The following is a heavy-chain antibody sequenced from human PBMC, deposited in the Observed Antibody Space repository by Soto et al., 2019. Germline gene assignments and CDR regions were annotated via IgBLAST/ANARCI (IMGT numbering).Heavy chain of an antibody. Sequence: QVQLVQSGAEVKKPGSSVQVSCKASGVTFSDYGISWVRQAPGQGLEWMGGIIPISGRVYYAEKFQGRVTITADRSTITAYVEITSLGSDGTAVCYCARGPPFDPFSLWGPGTLVTVSS. V-gene: IGHV1-69*06. CDR1: GVTFSDYG. CDR3: ARGPPFDPFSL. D-gene: IGHD3-9*01. CDR2: IIPISGRV. J-gene: IGHJ3*01.